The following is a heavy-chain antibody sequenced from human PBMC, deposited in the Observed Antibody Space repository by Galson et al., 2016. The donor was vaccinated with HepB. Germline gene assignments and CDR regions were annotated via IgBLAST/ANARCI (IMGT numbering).Heavy chain of an antibody. CDR1: GFTFGTYG. CDR3: AREGHLWLACFDN. J-gene: IGHJ4*02. D-gene: IGHD5-18*01. CDR2: VWYHGSNQ. Sequence: SLRLSCAASGFTFGTYGMHWVRQAPGKGLEWVGFVWYHGSNQDYGESVKGRFTISRDNSKNILYLQMNSLRAEDTAVYYCAREGHLWLACFDNWGQGTLVTISP. V-gene: IGHV3-33*01.